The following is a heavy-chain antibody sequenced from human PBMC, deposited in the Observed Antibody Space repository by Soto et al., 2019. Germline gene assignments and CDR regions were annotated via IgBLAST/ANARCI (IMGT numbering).Heavy chain of an antibody. V-gene: IGHV1-3*01. CDR2: INAGNRNT. J-gene: IGHJ5*02. D-gene: IGHD6-19*01. CDR3: ARDQSGIGWYVDWFDP. CDR1: GFTFNNHA. Sequence: QLTQSGAEVKKPGASVKVSGTASGFTFNNHAIHWVRQAPGQRLEWMGWINAGNRNTYYSERFKGRVTVTRDTVANAVYMELTSLTSEDTSIYYCARDQSGIGWYVDWFDPWGQGTLVTVSS.